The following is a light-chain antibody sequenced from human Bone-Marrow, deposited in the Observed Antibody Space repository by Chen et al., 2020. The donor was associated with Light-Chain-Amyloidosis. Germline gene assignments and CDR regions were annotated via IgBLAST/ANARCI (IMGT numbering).Light chain of an antibody. J-gene: IGLJ2*01. V-gene: IGLV1-44*01. CDR1: SSNIGTNT. CDR3: EVWDDNLNGPV. CDR2: GDN. Sequence: SVLTQPPSASGTPGQRVAISCSGSSSNIGTNTLNWYQQLPGTAPKLLIFGDNQRPSGVPDRVSGSKSGTSASLAISGLQSEDEADYYCEVWDDNLNGPVFGGGTKLTVL.